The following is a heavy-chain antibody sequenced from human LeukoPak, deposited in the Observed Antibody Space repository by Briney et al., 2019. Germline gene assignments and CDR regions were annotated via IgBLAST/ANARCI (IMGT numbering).Heavy chain of an antibody. CDR3: ARIFHGDGCYVGGRLFDV. CDR1: GFTFNNYA. CDR2: IRGSGGIT. Sequence: GGSLRLSCAASGFTFNNYAMSWVRQAPGKGPEWLSAIRGSGGITTDADSVKGRFTTSRDNSTSTLYLQMSSLRAEDTAIYYCARIFHGDGCYVGGRLFDVWGQGTLVTVSS. D-gene: IGHD3-22*01. J-gene: IGHJ4*02. V-gene: IGHV3-23*01.